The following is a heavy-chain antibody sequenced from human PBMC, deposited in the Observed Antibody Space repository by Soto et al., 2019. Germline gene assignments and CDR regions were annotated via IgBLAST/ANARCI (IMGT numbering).Heavy chain of an antibody. V-gene: IGHV1-18*01. CDR2: ISAYNGNT. CDR3: ARSIIGYCSGGSCYAYFDI. Sequence: QVQLVQSGAEVLKPVASVKGSCRASGYTCTSYGMSWVLQAPGQGLEWMGWISAYNGNTNYAQKLQDRVTMTTDTSTSTAYMELRTLRPDDTAVYYCARSIIGYCSGGSCYAYFDIWGQGTMVTVSS. J-gene: IGHJ3*02. CDR1: GYTCTSYG. D-gene: IGHD2-15*01.